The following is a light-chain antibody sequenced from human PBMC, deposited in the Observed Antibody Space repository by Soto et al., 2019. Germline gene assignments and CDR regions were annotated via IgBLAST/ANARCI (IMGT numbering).Light chain of an antibody. CDR3: HQSGAGSPWT. CDR2: KAS. CDR1: QSISTW. Sequence: DIQVTQSPSTLSASVGDRVTITCRASQSISTWLAWFQQKPGKAPKVLISKASTLESGVPSRFSGDGSGTEFTLTISSLQTDDSATYYCHQSGAGSPWTFGQGTKVEIK. J-gene: IGKJ1*01. V-gene: IGKV1-5*03.